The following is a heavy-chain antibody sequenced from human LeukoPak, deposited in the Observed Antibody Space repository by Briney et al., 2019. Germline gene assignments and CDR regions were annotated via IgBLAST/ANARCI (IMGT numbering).Heavy chain of an antibody. Sequence: GGSLRLSCAASGFTFLSYGMHWVRQAPGRGLEWVAFIGYDGNNKYYADSVKGRFTISRDNSENTLSLQMNSLRAEDTAVYYCAKCPISTWPNLYDYWGQGTLVTVSA. CDR2: IGYDGNNK. CDR3: AKCPISTWPNLYDY. CDR1: GFTFLSYG. J-gene: IGHJ4*02. V-gene: IGHV3-30*02. D-gene: IGHD3-3*02.